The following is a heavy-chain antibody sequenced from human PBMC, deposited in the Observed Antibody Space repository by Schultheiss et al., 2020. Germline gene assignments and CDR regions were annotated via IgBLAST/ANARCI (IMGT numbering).Heavy chain of an antibody. D-gene: IGHD1-26*01. V-gene: IGHV4-30-4*01. CDR3: ARGWEPNYYYGMDV. J-gene: IGHJ6*02. CDR2: IYYSGST. CDR1: GGSISSGDYY. Sequence: SETLSLTCTVSGGSISSGDYYWSWIRQPPGKGLEWIGYIYYSGSTYYNPSLRSRVTISIDTSKSQFSLKLSSVTAADTAVYFCARGWEPNYYYGMDVWGQGTTVTVSS.